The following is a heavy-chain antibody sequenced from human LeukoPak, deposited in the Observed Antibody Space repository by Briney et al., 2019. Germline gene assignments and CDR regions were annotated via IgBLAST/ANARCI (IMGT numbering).Heavy chain of an antibody. D-gene: IGHD2-21*01. J-gene: IGHJ4*02. Sequence: GGSLRLSCAASGFTFSSYAMSWVRQAPGKGLEWVSAISGSGGSTYYADSVKGRFTISRDNARNTLYLQMNSLRGDDTAMYYCTRAGSYRHDYWGQGTLVTVSS. V-gene: IGHV3-23*01. CDR1: GFTFSSYA. CDR3: TRAGSYRHDY. CDR2: ISGSGGST.